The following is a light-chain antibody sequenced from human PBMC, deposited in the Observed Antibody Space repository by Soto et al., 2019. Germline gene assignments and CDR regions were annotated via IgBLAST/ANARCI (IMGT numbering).Light chain of an antibody. CDR3: QHYRSAQMT. CDR1: QGVANY. J-gene: IGKJ1*01. V-gene: IGKV1-27*01. CDR2: GVS. Sequence: DIQMTQSPSSLSASVGGRVTITCRASQGVANYLGWYQQKPGKVPKALIYGVSTLQSGVPSRFSGSGSDTDFTLTISSLQPEDAATYYCQHYRSAQMTFGQGTKV.